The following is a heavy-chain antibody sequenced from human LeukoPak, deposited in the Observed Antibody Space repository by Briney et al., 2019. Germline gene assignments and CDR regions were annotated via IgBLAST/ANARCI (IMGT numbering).Heavy chain of an antibody. CDR3: ARVGVAAKSSRYFDS. CDR2: IYYGGST. J-gene: IGHJ4*02. D-gene: IGHD2-15*01. Sequence: SETLSLTCTVSGGSSNSGGYYWNWIRQHPGKGLEWIGYIYYGGSTHYNPSLKSRVTISVDTSKNQFSLKLSSVTAADTAVYYCARVGVAAKSSRYFDSWGQGTLVAVSS. V-gene: IGHV4-31*03. CDR1: GGSSNSGGYY.